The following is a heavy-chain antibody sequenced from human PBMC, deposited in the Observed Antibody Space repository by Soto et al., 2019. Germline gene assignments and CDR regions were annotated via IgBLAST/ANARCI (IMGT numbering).Heavy chain of an antibody. V-gene: IGHV3-33*01. CDR3: AREVMVPSRRKDFYYYYGMDV. Sequence: GGSLRLSCAASGFTFSSYGMHWVRQAPGKGLEWVAVIWYDGSNKYYADSVKGRFTISRDNSKNTLYLQMNGLRAEDTAVYYCAREVMVPSRRKDFYYYYGMDVWGQGTTVTVSS. D-gene: IGHD3-3*01. CDR1: GFTFSSYG. CDR2: IWYDGSNK. J-gene: IGHJ6*02.